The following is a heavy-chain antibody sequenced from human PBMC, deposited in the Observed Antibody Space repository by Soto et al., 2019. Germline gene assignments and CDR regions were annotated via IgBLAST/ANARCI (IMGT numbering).Heavy chain of an antibody. CDR1: GGSISSSSYY. V-gene: IGHV4-39*01. CDR2: IYYSGST. D-gene: IGHD1-7*01. CDR3: ARYDWNYGWFDP. J-gene: IGHJ5*02. Sequence: PSETLSLTCTVSGGSISSSSYYWGWIRQPPGKGLEWIGSIYYSGSTYYNPSLKSRVTISVDTSKNQFSLKLSSVTAADTAVYYCARYDWNYGWFDPWGQGTLVTVSS.